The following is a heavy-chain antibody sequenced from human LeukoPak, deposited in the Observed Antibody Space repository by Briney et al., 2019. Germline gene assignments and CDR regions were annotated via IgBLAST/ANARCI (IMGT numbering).Heavy chain of an antibody. V-gene: IGHV1-69*01. D-gene: IGHD3-10*01. J-gene: IGHJ6*02. CDR1: GGTFSSYA. Sequence: SVKVSCKASGGTFSSYAISWVRQAPGQGLEWMGGIIPIFGTANYAQKFQGRVTITADESTSTAYMELSSLRSEDTAVYYCARGMVRGVDYYYYGMDVWGQGTTVTVSS. CDR3: ARGMVRGVDYYYYGMDV. CDR2: IIPIFGTA.